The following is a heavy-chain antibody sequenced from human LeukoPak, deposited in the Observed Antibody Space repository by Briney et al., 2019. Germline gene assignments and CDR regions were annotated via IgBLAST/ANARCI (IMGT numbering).Heavy chain of an antibody. CDR1: GYTFTSYA. D-gene: IGHD5-12*01. J-gene: IGHJ4*02. V-gene: IGHV1-3*01. Sequence: ASVKVSCKASGYTFTSYAMHWVRQAPGQRLEWMGWINAGNGNTKYSQKFQGRVTITRDTSASTAYMELSSLRSEDTAVYYCARDLGVYSGYAPPRFDYWGQGTLVTVSS. CDR3: ARDLGVYSGYAPPRFDY. CDR2: INAGNGNT.